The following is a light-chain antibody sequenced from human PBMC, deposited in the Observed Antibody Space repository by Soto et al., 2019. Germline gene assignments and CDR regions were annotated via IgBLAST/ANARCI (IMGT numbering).Light chain of an antibody. CDR1: QGISSY. Sequence: AIRMTQSPSSLSASTVDRVTFTCRASQGISSYLAWYQQKPGKAPKLLIYAASTLQSGVPSRFSGSGSGTDFTLTISCLQSEDFATYYCQQYYSYPITFGQGTRLEI. CDR2: AAS. J-gene: IGKJ5*01. CDR3: QQYYSYPIT. V-gene: IGKV1-8*01.